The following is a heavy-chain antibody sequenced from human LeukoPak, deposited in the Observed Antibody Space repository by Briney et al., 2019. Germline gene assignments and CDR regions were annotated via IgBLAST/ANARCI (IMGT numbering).Heavy chain of an antibody. CDR3: ARERAVTTYYYFDY. CDR1: GDSSSHSY. J-gene: IGHJ4*02. Sequence: SETLSLTCTVSGDSSSHSYWSWIRQPPGKGLEWIGYIYYSGSTNYNPSLKSRVTISVDTSKNQFSLKLSSVTAADTAVYYCARERAVTTYYYFDYWGQGTLVTVSS. D-gene: IGHD4-17*01. CDR2: IYYSGST. V-gene: IGHV4-59*01.